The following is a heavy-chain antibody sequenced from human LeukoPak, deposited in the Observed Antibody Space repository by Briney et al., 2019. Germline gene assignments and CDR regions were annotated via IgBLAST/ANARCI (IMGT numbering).Heavy chain of an antibody. CDR3: ARDLVVVTGLRTRGSFDI. D-gene: IGHD2-21*02. J-gene: IGHJ3*02. V-gene: IGHV1-46*01. CDR2: INPSGGTT. Sequence: GASVKVSCKASGYTFTGYYMHWVRQAPGQGLEWMGIINPSGGTTSYAQKFQGRVTVTRGTSTSTVYMELSSLRSEDTAVYYCARDLVVVTGLRTRGSFDIWGQGTMVTVSS. CDR1: GYTFTGYY.